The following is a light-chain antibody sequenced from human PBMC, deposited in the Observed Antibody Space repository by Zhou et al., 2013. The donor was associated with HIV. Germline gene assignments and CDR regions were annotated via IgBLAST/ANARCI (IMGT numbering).Light chain of an antibody. Sequence: AIQMTQSPSSLSASVGDTVTITCRASQGIRNDLGWYQQKPGEAPKLLIYAAFTLQSGVPSRFSGGGSGTGFTLTITSLQPEDFATYYCLQDYAYPRTFGQGTKVEVK. CDR3: LQDYAYPRT. CDR2: AAF. V-gene: IGKV1-6*02. CDR1: QGIRND. J-gene: IGKJ1*01.